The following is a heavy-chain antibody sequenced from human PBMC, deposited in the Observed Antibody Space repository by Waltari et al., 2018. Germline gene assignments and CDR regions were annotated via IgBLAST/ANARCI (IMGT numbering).Heavy chain of an antibody. D-gene: IGHD6-13*01. Sequence: EVPLLESGGGLVQQGGSRILACEAAGFTFSSYAMSSVLQAPGKGLECVSAISGSGGSTYYADSLKGRFTISRDNSKNTLYLQMNSLRAEDTAVYYCAKLTPLSIAAAGAPNYGMDVWGQGTTVTVSS. CDR2: ISGSGGST. CDR1: GFTFSSYA. J-gene: IGHJ6*02. CDR3: AKLTPLSIAAAGAPNYGMDV. V-gene: IGHV3-23*01.